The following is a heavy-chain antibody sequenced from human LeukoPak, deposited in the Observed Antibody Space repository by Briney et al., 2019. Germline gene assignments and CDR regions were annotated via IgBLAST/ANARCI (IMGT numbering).Heavy chain of an antibody. CDR3: AKSGYSYDWYYFDY. Sequence: GRSLRLSCAASGFTFSSYGMHWVRQAPGKGLEWVAVISYDGSNKYYAGSVKGRFTISRDNSRNTLYLQMNSLRAEDTAVYYCAKSGYSYDWYYFDYWGQGTLVTVSS. CDR1: GFTFSSYG. J-gene: IGHJ4*02. V-gene: IGHV3-30*18. CDR2: ISYDGSNK. D-gene: IGHD5-18*01.